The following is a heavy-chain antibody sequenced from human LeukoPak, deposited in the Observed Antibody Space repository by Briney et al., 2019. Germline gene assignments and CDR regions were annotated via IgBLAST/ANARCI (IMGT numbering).Heavy chain of an antibody. V-gene: IGHV5-51*01. J-gene: IGHJ3*02. CDR3: ARQPRLRHDAFDI. CDR2: IYPGDSDT. Sequence: GESLKISCKGPGYSFTSYWIGWVRQMPGKGLEWMGIIYPGDSDTRYSPSFQGQVTISADKSISTAYLQWSSLKASDTAMYYCARQPRLRHDAFDIWGQGTMVTVSS. D-gene: IGHD2-15*01. CDR1: GYSFTSYW.